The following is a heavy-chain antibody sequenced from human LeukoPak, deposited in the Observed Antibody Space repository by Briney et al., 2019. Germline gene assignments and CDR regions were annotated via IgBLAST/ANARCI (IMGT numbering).Heavy chain of an antibody. Sequence: PGVSLRLSCAASGFTFSSYWMSWVRQAPGKGLESVANIKQDGSEKYYVDSVRGRFTISRDNAKNSLYLQMNSLRAEDTAVYYCARDTDYGGNSGFDYWGQGTLVTVSS. V-gene: IGHV3-7*01. D-gene: IGHD4-23*01. CDR1: GFTFSSYW. CDR3: ARDTDYGGNSGFDY. J-gene: IGHJ4*02. CDR2: IKQDGSEK.